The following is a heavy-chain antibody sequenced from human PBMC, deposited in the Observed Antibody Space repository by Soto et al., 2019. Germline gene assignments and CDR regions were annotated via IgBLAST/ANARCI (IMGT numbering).Heavy chain of an antibody. Sequence: PSVTRSVPWIISEAAATRRTRWSSGRQSPGKGLEWIGEIYHSGNTKYNPSRKSRVTISVDKSKNQFSLNLTSVTAADTAVYYCASSGWNDDFYYFYAMDVWG. CDR2: IYHSGNT. CDR3: ASSGWNDDFYYFYAMDV. J-gene: IGHJ6*02. V-gene: IGHV4-4*02. D-gene: IGHD1-1*01. CDR1: EAAATRRTR.